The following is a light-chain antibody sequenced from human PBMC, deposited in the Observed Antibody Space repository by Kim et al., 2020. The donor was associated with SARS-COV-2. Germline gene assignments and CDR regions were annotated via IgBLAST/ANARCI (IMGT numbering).Light chain of an antibody. J-gene: IGKJ4*01. V-gene: IGKV1-9*01. Sequence: ASVGDRVAITCRASQGISSYLDWYQQKPGKAPTLLIYAASTLQSGVPSRFSGSGSGTEFTLTISSLQPEDFATYYCQQLNSYPLACGGGTKVDIK. CDR3: QQLNSYPLA. CDR2: AAS. CDR1: QGISSY.